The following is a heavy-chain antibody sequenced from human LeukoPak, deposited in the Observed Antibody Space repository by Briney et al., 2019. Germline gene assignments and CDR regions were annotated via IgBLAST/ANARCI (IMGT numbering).Heavy chain of an antibody. V-gene: IGHV1-69*01. Sequence: SVKVSCKASGGTFSSYAISWVRQAPGQGLKWMGGIIPIFGTANYAQKFQGRVTITADESTSTAYMELSSLRSEDTAVYYCARAQDGYNYVFDLWGRGTLVTVSS. CDR1: GGTFSSYA. CDR2: IIPIFGTA. J-gene: IGHJ2*01. D-gene: IGHD5-24*01. CDR3: ARAQDGYNYVFDL.